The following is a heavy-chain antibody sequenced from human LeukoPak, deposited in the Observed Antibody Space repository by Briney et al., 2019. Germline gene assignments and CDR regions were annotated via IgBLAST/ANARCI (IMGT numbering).Heavy chain of an antibody. CDR1: GFPFSNYG. CDR2: ITGSGITT. J-gene: IGHJ5*02. Sequence: PGGTLRLSCAASGFPFSNYGMNWVRQAPGKGLEWVSGITGSGITTYYGDSVKGRFTISRDNSKNTVYLQMNSLIVEDTAVYYCAKDSDWTQFSSWGQGTLVTVSS. CDR3: AKDSDWTQFSS. V-gene: IGHV3-23*01. D-gene: IGHD3/OR15-3a*01.